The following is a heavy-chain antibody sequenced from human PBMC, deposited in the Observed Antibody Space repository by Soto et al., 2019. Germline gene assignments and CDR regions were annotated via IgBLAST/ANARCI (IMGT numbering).Heavy chain of an antibody. V-gene: IGHV3-23*01. D-gene: IGHD2-21*02. Sequence: EVQLLESGGGLVQPGGSLRLSCAASGFTFSSYAMSWVRQAPGKGLEWVSAISGSGGSTYYADSVKGRFTISRDNSKNTLYLQMNSLRAEDTAVYYCAKLYCGGDCYYRRLGYYFDYWGQGTLVTASS. J-gene: IGHJ4*02. CDR1: GFTFSSYA. CDR2: ISGSGGST. CDR3: AKLYCGGDCYYRRLGYYFDY.